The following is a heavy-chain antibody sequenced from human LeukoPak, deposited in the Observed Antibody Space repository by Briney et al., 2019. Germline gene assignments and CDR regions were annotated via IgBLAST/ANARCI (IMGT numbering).Heavy chain of an antibody. V-gene: IGHV3-7*04. CDR3: ARVIAARPSDY. J-gene: IGHJ4*02. CDR1: GFTFRSYW. D-gene: IGHD6-13*01. CDR2: IKQDGSEK. Sequence: GGSLTLSCAASGFTFRSYWMSWVRQAPGKGLEWVANIKQDGSEKCYVDSVKGRFTISRDNAKNSLSLQMNSLRAEDTAVYYCARVIAARPSDYWGQGSLVTVSS.